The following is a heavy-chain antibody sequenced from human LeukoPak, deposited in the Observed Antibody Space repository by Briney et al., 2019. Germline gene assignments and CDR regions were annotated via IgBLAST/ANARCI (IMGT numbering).Heavy chain of an antibody. J-gene: IGHJ4*02. CDR3: ARRCSSTSCYRAFDY. Sequence: GGSLRLSCTASGFSFSSYWMHWVRQAPGKGLVWVSRISTDGRSTNYADSVKGRFTISRDNAKNSLYLQMNSLRAEDTAVYYCARRCSSTSCYRAFDYWGQGTLVTVSS. D-gene: IGHD2-2*01. V-gene: IGHV3-74*01. CDR2: ISTDGRST. CDR1: GFSFSSYW.